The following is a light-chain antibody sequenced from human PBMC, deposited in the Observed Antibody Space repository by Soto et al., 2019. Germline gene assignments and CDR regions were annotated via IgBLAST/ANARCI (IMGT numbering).Light chain of an antibody. Sequence: IVLTQSPDSLSLSPGERATLSCRASQTVNSNLFAWYQQHPGHAPRLLIYGASSRASGIPDRFSGTGSGTDFTLTISRLQPEDFALYYCQHYDSWETFGQGTKVEV. CDR2: GAS. V-gene: IGKV3-20*01. J-gene: IGKJ1*01. CDR3: QHYDSWET. CDR1: QTVNSNL.